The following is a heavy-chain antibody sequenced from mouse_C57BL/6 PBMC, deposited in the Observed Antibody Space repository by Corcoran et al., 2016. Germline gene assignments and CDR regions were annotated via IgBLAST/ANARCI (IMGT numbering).Heavy chain of an antibody. Sequence: DVQLQESGPGLVKPSQSLSLTCSVTGYSITSGYYWNWIRHFPGNKLEWMGYISYDGSNNYNPSLKNRISITRDTSKNQFFLKLNSVTTEDTATYYCARDQMVTTRDYYAMDYWGQGTSVTVSS. CDR1: GYSITSGYY. CDR3: ARDQMVTTRDYYAMDY. V-gene: IGHV3-6*01. D-gene: IGHD2-2*01. CDR2: ISYDGSN. J-gene: IGHJ4*01.